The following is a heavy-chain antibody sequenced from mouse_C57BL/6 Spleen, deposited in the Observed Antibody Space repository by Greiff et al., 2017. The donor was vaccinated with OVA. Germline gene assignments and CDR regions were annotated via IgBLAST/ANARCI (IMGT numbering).Heavy chain of an antibody. V-gene: IGHV1-64*01. J-gene: IGHJ2*01. CDR2: IPPNSGST. CDR1: GYTFTGYW. Sequence: QVQLQQPGAELVKPGASVKLSCKASGYTFTGYWMHWVKQRPGQGLEWIGMIPPNSGSTNYNEKFKSKATLTVDKSSSTAYMQLSSLTSDDSAVYYCARPNDGSSSFCYWGQGTTLTVAS. CDR3: ARPNDGSSSFCY. D-gene: IGHD1-1*01.